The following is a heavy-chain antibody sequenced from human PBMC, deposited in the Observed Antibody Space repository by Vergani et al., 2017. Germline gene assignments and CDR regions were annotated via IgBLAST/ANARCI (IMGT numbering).Heavy chain of an antibody. Sequence: QVQLVQSGAEVKKPGSSVKVSCKASGGTFSSYAISWVRQAPGQGLEWIGGIIPIFGTANYAQKFQGRVTITADESTSTADMVLSSLRSEDTAVYYCARGEMATIASGAFDIWGQGTMVTVSS. CDR2: IIPIFGTA. J-gene: IGHJ3*02. CDR1: GGTFSSYA. V-gene: IGHV1-69*01. D-gene: IGHD5-24*01. CDR3: ARGEMATIASGAFDI.